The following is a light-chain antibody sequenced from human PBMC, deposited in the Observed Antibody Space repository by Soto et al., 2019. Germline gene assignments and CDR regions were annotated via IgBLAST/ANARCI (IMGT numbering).Light chain of an antibody. CDR1: TSNIGSHT. J-gene: IGLJ2*01. CDR2: SND. Sequence: QSVLTQPPSASGTPGQRVTISCSGSTSNIGSHTVNWYQQLPGTAPKLLIYSNDQRPSGVPDRFSGSKSGTSASLAISGLQSEDEADYYCATWDDSLKGVFGGGTKLTVL. CDR3: ATWDDSLKGV. V-gene: IGLV1-44*01.